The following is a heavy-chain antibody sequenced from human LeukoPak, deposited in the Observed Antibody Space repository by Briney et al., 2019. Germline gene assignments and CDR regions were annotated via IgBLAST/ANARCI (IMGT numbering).Heavy chain of an antibody. D-gene: IGHD6-13*01. CDR3: AKGIAAAAIQSHFDL. CDR1: GGSISGSSYS. J-gene: IGHJ2*01. CDR2: IYYTGST. V-gene: IGHV4-39*01. Sequence: SETLSLTCTVSGGSISGSSYSWGWIRQPPGKGLECIGSIYYTGSTHYNPSLKSRVTISVDTSKNQFSLKLSSVTAADTAVYYCAKGIAAAAIQSHFDLWGRGTLVTVSS.